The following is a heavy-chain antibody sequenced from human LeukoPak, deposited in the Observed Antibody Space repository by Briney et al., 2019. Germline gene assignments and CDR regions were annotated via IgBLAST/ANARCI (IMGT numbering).Heavy chain of an antibody. J-gene: IGHJ4*02. CDR2: ISSSSSYI. CDR1: GFTFSSYS. Sequence: GGSLRLSCAASGFTFSSYSMNWVRQAPGKGLEWVSSISSSSSYIYYADSVKGRFTISRDNAKNSLYLQMNSLRAEDTAVYYCARSSAPFIAVAGSDYWGQGTLVTVSS. CDR3: ARSSAPFIAVAGSDY. D-gene: IGHD6-19*01. V-gene: IGHV3-21*01.